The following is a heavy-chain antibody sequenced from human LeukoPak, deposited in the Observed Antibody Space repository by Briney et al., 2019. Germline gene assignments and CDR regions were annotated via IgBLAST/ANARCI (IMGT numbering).Heavy chain of an antibody. V-gene: IGHV3-15*01. CDR1: GFTFSNAW. Sequence: PGGSLRLSCAASGFTFSNAWMSWVRQAPGKGLEWVGRIKSKTDGGTTDYAAPVKGRFTISRDDSKNTLYLQMNSLKTEDTAVYYCTTEDLLEWLLQFDYWGQGTLVTVSS. CDR3: TTEDLLEWLLQFDY. CDR2: IKSKTDGGTT. J-gene: IGHJ4*02. D-gene: IGHD3-3*01.